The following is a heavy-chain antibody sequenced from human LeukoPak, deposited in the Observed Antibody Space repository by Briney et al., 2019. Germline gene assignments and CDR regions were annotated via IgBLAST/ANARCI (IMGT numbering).Heavy chain of an antibody. CDR2: IYYSGST. CDR1: GGSISSYY. Sequence: PSETLSLTCTVSGGSISSYYWSWIRQPPGKGLEWIGYIYYSGSTNYSPSLKSRVTISVDTSKNQFSLKLSSVTAADTAVYYCARATYYYDSSPDAFDIWGQGTMVTVSS. V-gene: IGHV4-59*01. D-gene: IGHD3-22*01. J-gene: IGHJ3*02. CDR3: ARATYYYDSSPDAFDI.